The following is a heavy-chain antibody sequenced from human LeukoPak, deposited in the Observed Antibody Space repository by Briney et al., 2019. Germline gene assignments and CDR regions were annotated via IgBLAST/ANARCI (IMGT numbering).Heavy chain of an antibody. V-gene: IGHV1-2*02. Sequence: ASVKVSCKGSGYTFSDYYLHWIRQAPGQGLEWMGWIDPASGATKYAQSFQGRVILTRDRSIRMAYMDLSSLSSDDPAFYYCARDTRLGYTGYDMPGDWGQGTLVTVSS. J-gene: IGHJ4*02. CDR2: IDPASGAT. CDR1: GYTFSDYY. D-gene: IGHD5-12*01. CDR3: ARDTRLGYTGYDMPGD.